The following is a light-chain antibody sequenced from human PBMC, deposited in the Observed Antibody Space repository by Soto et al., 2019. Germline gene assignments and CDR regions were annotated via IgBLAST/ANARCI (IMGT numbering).Light chain of an antibody. CDR2: KAS. V-gene: IGKV1-5*03. J-gene: IGKJ4*01. CDR1: HSISSY. Sequence: DIEMTQSPSSLSASVGDRVTITCRASHSISSYLAWYQQKPGTAPKVLIYKASNLESGVSSRFSGSGSETQFTLTIGSLQPDDFASYFCQQYSSYPFTFGGGTKVEIK. CDR3: QQYSSYPFT.